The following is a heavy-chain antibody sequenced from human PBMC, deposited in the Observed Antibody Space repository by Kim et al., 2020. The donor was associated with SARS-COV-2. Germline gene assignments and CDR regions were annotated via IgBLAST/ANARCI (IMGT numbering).Heavy chain of an antibody. J-gene: IGHJ4*02. CDR3: ARHDYDSSGYQFDY. D-gene: IGHD3-22*01. V-gene: IGHV5-10-1*01. Sequence: SPSFQRHVTISADKSISTAYLQWSSLKASDTAMYYCARHDYDSSGYQFDYWGQGTLVTVSS.